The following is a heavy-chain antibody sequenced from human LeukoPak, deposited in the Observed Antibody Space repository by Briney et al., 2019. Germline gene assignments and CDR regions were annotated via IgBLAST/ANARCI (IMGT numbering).Heavy chain of an antibody. V-gene: IGHV3-30*18. CDR1: GFTFSSYG. CDR3: AKDGHFDY. D-gene: IGHD3-3*02. Sequence: GGSLRLSCAASGFTFSSYGMHWVRQAPGKGLEWVAVISYDGSNKYYADSVKDRFTISRDNSKNTLYLQMNSLRAEDTAVYYCAKDGHFDYWGQGTLVTVSS. J-gene: IGHJ4*02. CDR2: ISYDGSNK.